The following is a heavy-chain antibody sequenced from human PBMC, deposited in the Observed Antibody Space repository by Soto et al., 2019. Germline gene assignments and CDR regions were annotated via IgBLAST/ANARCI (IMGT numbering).Heavy chain of an antibody. CDR2: IRNKANRYTT. D-gene: IGHD6-13*01. CDR1: GFTFSDHY. J-gene: IGHJ4*01. CDR3: TRDAPLAPGTLDY. V-gene: IGHV3-72*01. Sequence: GESLRLSCAVSGFTFSDHYMDWVRQAPGKGLEWVGRIRNKANRYTTEYAASVKGRFTISRDDSRNSLYLQMNSLQTEDTAVYYCTRDAPLAPGTLDYWRQGALVTVSS.